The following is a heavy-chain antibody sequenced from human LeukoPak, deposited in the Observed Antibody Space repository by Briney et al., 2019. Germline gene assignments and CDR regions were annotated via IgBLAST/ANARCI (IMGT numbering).Heavy chain of an antibody. V-gene: IGHV4-30-4*08. CDR3: ARVEGVVGGGGVDY. D-gene: IGHD3-10*01. CDR1: GGSISSGDYY. CDR2: IYYSGST. Sequence: TSETLSLTCTVSGGSISSGDYYWSWIRQPPGKGLEWIGYIYYSGSTYYNPSLKSRVTISVDTSKNQFSLKLSSVTAADTAVYYWARVEGVVGGGGVDYWGQGTLVTASS. J-gene: IGHJ4*02.